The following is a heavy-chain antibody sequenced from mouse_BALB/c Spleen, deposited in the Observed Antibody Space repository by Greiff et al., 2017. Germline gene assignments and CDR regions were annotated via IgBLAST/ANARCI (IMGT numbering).Heavy chain of an antibody. J-gene: IGHJ4*01. CDR2: ILPGSGST. Sequence: QVQLKQSGAELMKPGASVKISCKATGYTFSSYWIEWVKQRPGHGLEWIGEILPGSGSTNYNEKFKGKATFTADTSSNTAYMQLSSLTSEDSAVYYCAYYGNYYYAMDYWGQGTSVTVSS. CDR1: GYTFSSYW. V-gene: IGHV1-9*01. CDR3: AYYGNYYYAMDY. D-gene: IGHD2-1*01.